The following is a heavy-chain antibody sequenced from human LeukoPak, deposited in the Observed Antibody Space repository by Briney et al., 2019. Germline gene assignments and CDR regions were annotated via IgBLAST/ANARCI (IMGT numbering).Heavy chain of an antibody. Sequence: ESLKISCKGSEYSFTSYWIGWVRQMPGKGLEWMGIIYPGDSDTRYSPSFQGQVTISADKSISTAYLQWSSLKASDTAMYYCARNPPPADYYDSSGYLTRDDAFDIWGQGTMVTVSS. CDR3: ARNPPPADYYDSSGYLTRDDAFDI. J-gene: IGHJ3*02. CDR2: IYPGDSDT. V-gene: IGHV5-51*01. CDR1: EYSFTSYW. D-gene: IGHD3-22*01.